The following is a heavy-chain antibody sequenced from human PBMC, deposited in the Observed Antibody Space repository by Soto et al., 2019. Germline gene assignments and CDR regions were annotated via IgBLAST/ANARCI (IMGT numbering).Heavy chain of an antibody. Sequence: GGSLRLSCAASGFTFSSYAMHWVRQAPGKGLEWVAVISYDGSNKYYADSVKGRFTISRDNSKNTLYLQMNSLRAEDTAVYYCATGRWYYDSSGPDFDYWGQGTLVTVYS. D-gene: IGHD3-22*01. CDR3: ATGRWYYDSSGPDFDY. V-gene: IGHV3-30-3*01. J-gene: IGHJ4*02. CDR2: ISYDGSNK. CDR1: GFTFSSYA.